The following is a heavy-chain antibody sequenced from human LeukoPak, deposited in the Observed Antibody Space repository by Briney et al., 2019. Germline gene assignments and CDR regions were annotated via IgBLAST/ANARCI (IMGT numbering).Heavy chain of an antibody. D-gene: IGHD1-1*01. CDR2: IYSGGST. CDR3: AKDKDPWKSTSISDSDY. Sequence: GGSLRLSCAASGFTVSSNYMSWLRQAPGKGLEWVSVIYSGGSTYYADSVKGRFTISRDNSKNTLYLQMNSLRAEDTAVYFCAKDKDPWKSTSISDSDYWGQGTLVTVSS. J-gene: IGHJ4*02. V-gene: IGHV3-53*05. CDR1: GFTVSSNY.